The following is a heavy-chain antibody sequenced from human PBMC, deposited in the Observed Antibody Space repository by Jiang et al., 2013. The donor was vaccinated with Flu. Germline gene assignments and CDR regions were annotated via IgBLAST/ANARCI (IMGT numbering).Heavy chain of an antibody. V-gene: IGHV4-39*07. CDR1: GGSISRSSYY. CDR3: ANVGVAGRQTDY. J-gene: IGHJ4*02. CDR2: IYYSGST. D-gene: IGHD6-19*01. Sequence: LLKPSETLSLTCNVSGGSISRSSYYWGWIRQPPGKGLEWIGSIYYSGSTYYNPSLKSRVTISVDTSKNQFSLNLSSVTAADTAVYYCANVGVAGRQTDYWGQGTLVTVSS.